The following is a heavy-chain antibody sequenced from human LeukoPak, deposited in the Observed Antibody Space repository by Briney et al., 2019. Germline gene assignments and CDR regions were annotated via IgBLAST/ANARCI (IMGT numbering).Heavy chain of an antibody. D-gene: IGHD5-18*01. CDR2: INHSGST. J-gene: IGHJ4*02. V-gene: IGHV4-34*03. CDR1: GGSFSGYY. CDR3: RVDTPFFDY. Sequence: SETLSLTCAVYGGSFSGYYWSWIRQPPGKGLEWIGEINHSGSTNYNPSLKSRVTISVDTSKNQFSLKLSSVTAADTAVYYCRVDTPFFDYWGQGTLVTVSS.